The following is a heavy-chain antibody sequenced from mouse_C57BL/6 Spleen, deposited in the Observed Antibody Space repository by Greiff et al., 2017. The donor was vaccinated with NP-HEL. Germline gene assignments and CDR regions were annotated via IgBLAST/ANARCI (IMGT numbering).Heavy chain of an antibody. Sequence: EVQLVESGPGLVKPSQSLSLTCSVTGYSITSGYYWNWIRQLPGNKLEWMGYISYDGSNNYNPSLKNRISITRDTSKNQFFLKLNSVTTEDTATYYCARREIITTVVATHYYAMDYWGQGTSVTVSS. D-gene: IGHD1-1*01. CDR1: GYSITSGYY. CDR2: ISYDGSN. V-gene: IGHV3-6*01. J-gene: IGHJ4*01. CDR3: ARREIITTVVATHYYAMDY.